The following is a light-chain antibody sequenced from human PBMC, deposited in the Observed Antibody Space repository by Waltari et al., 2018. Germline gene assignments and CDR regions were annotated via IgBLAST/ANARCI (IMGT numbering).Light chain of an antibody. CDR1: QNVNTT. J-gene: IGKJ1*01. Sequence: EIIMTQSPSTLSLSPGERATLSCRAIQNVNTTFACYQQKQGQAPRLLIYGESIRATAIPARFSGSGSGTQFTLTINSLQSEDSAVYFCQQHNDWPPWTFGQGTKVELK. CDR3: QQHNDWPPWT. V-gene: IGKV3-15*01. CDR2: GES.